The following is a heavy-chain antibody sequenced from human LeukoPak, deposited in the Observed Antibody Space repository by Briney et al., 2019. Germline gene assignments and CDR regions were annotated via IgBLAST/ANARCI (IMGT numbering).Heavy chain of an antibody. CDR1: GYTFTGYY. J-gene: IGHJ4*02. CDR3: AREAYSGSYFSY. V-gene: IGHV1-2*02. CDR2: INPNSGGT. D-gene: IGHD1-26*01. Sequence: ASVKVSCTASGYTFTGYYMHWVRQAPGQGLEWMGWINPNSGGTNYAQKFQGRVTMTRDTSISTAYMELSRLRSDDTAVYYCAREAYSGSYFSYWGQGTLVTVSS.